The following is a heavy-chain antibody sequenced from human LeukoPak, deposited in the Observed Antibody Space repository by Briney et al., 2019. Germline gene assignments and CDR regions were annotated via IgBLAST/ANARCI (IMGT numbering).Heavy chain of an antibody. D-gene: IGHD6-19*01. J-gene: IGHJ4*02. CDR3: ARDHLAGWALEY. CDR2: IKNDGSDI. CDR1: GFTFSTYW. V-gene: IGHV3-7*01. Sequence: GGSLRLSCAASGFTFSTYWMFWVRQAPGKGLEWLASIKNDGSDIYYEDSVKGRFTISRDNAKNSLYLQLNSLRAEDTAVYFCARDHLAGWALEYWGQGTLVTVSS.